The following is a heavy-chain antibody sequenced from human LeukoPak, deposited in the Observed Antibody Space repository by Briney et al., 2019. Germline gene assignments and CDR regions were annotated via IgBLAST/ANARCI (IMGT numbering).Heavy chain of an antibody. D-gene: IGHD3-9*01. CDR3: ARGYYDILTGYSPFDY. J-gene: IGHJ4*02. CDR2: ISAYNGNT. V-gene: IGHV1-18*01. CDR1: GYTFTSYG. Sequence: ASVKVSCKASGYTFTSYGISWVRQAPGQELEWMGWISAYNGNTNYAQKLQGRVTMTTDTSTSTAYMELRSLRSDDTAVYYCARGYYDILTGYSPFDYWGQGTLVTVSS.